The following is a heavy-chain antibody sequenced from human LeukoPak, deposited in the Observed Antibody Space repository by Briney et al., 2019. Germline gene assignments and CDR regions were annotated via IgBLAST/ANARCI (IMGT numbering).Heavy chain of an antibody. V-gene: IGHV5-51*01. CDR2: IYPGDSDT. CDR3: ARSEQSYYYGSGSRYYYYYYYMDV. CDR1: GYNFTSYW. Sequence: PGESLQISCKGSGYNFTSYWIGWVRQMPGKGLEWMGIIYPGDSDTRYSPSFQGQVTISADKSISTAYLQWSSLKASDTAMYYCARSEQSYYYGSGSRYYYYYYYMDVWGKGTTVTVSS. D-gene: IGHD3-10*01. J-gene: IGHJ6*03.